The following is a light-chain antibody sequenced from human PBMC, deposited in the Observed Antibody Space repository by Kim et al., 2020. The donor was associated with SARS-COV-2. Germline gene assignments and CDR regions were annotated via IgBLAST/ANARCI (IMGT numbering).Light chain of an antibody. V-gene: IGLV1-40*01. CDR3: QSYDSSLSGWV. Sequence: RFTISCAGSSANIGAGYDVRWYQQLPGAAPKLLVYGNSNRPSGVPDRFSGSKSGTSASLAITGLQAEDEADYYCQSYDSSLSGWVFGGGTQLTVL. CDR2: GNS. CDR1: SANIGAGYD. J-gene: IGLJ3*02.